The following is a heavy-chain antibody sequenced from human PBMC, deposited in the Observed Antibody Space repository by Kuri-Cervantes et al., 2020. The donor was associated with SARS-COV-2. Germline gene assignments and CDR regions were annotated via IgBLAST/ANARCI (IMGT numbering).Heavy chain of an antibody. D-gene: IGHD2-2*01. CDR1: GFSFSSYG. CDR3: ARGVEVPKLYYYYDMDV. Sequence: GSLKISCAASGFSFSSYGMSWVRQAPGKGLEWVAVISHDGSSKYYEDSVKGRFTISRDNSKNTLYLQMKSLRAEDTAGYYCARGVEVPKLYYYYDMDVWGQGTTVTVSS. CDR2: ISHDGSSK. V-gene: IGHV3-30*03. J-gene: IGHJ6*02.